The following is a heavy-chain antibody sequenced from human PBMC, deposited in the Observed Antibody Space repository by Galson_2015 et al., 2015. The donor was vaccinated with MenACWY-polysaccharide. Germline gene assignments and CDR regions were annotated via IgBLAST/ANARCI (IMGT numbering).Heavy chain of an antibody. Sequence: SLRLSCAASGFTFSDTWMSWVRQAPGKGLEWVALIKSDGSQKEYMDSVKGRFAISRDNAKNSLYLQINSLRVEDTAVYYCARDTDWRNAVGPGGQGTPVTVSS. CDR2: IKSDGSQK. J-gene: IGHJ5*02. CDR1: GFTFSDTW. V-gene: IGHV3-7*01. D-gene: IGHD3/OR15-3a*01. CDR3: ARDTDWRNAVGP.